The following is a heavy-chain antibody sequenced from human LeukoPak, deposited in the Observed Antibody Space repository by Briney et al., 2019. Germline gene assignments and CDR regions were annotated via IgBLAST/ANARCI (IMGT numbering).Heavy chain of an antibody. J-gene: IGHJ3*01. CDR3: ARAPRTGAWDMITFGGVIVHGDAFDF. CDR1: GGSLISTTYY. V-gene: IGHV4-39*07. CDR2: IYYSGST. Sequence: SETLSLTCAVSGGSLISTTYYRGWIRQPPGKGLEWIGSIYYSGSTYYNPSLKSRVTVSVDMSKNQFSLQLSSVTAADTAVYYCARAPRTGAWDMITFGGVIVHGDAFDFWGQGTMVTVSS. D-gene: IGHD3-16*02.